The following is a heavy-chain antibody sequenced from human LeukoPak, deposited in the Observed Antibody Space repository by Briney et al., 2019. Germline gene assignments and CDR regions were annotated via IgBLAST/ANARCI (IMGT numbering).Heavy chain of an antibody. CDR1: GFTFSSHW. CDR3: ARGRYNNSPNHSNFDY. Sequence: GGSLRLSCAASGFTFSSHWMHWVRQAPGKGLVWVSRINSDGSSTSYADSVKGRFTISRDNAKNTLYLQMNSLRAEDTAVYYCARGRYNNSPNHSNFDYWGQGTLVTVSS. J-gene: IGHJ4*02. D-gene: IGHD3-10*01. V-gene: IGHV3-74*01. CDR2: INSDGSST.